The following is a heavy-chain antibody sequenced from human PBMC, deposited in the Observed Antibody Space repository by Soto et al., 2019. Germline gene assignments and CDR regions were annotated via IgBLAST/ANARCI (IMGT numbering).Heavy chain of an antibody. D-gene: IGHD2-2*01. J-gene: IGHJ5*02. CDR3: ARDPYCSSTRCPSGGWFDP. Sequence: GGSLRLSCAASGFTFSSYGMHWVRQAPGKGLEWVSVIWYDGSNKYYADSVKGRFTISRDNSKNTLYLQMNSLRAEDTAVYYCARDPYCSSTRCPSGGWFDPWGQGTLVTVSS. CDR1: GFTFSSYG. CDR2: IWYDGSNK. V-gene: IGHV3-33*01.